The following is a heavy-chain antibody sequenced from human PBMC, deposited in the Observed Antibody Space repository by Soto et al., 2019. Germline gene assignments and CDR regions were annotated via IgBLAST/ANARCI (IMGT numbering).Heavy chain of an antibody. CDR2: IFYSDMF. V-gene: IGHV4-31*03. CDR3: ARAPDTPPIFGVVRPYFFDF. CDR1: GGSISSGGSY. D-gene: IGHD3-3*01. J-gene: IGHJ4*02. Sequence: QVQLQESGPGLVKSSQTLSLTCTVSGGSISSGGSYWSWIRKRPGKGLEWIGYIFYSDMFYYTPSLKGRVVILADTSKNQFTLKLSSVTDADTAVYYCARAPDTPPIFGVVRPYFFDFWGQGTLVTVSS.